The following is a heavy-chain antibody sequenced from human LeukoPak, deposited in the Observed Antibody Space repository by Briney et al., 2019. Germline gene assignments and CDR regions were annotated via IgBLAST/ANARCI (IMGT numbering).Heavy chain of an antibody. CDR2: ISYDGSNK. J-gene: IGHJ4*02. D-gene: IGHD6-13*01. Sequence: PGRSLRLSCAASGFTFSSYGMHWVRQAPGKGLEWVAVISYDGSNKYYADSVKGRFTISRDNSKNTLYLQMNSLRAEDTAVYYCARQYSSSWYYFDYWGQGTLVTVSS. V-gene: IGHV3-30*03. CDR3: ARQYSSSWYYFDY. CDR1: GFTFSSYG.